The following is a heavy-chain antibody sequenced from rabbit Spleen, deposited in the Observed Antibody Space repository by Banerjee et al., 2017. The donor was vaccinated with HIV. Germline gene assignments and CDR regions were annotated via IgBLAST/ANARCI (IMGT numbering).Heavy chain of an antibody. Sequence: QSLEESGGGLVQPEGSLALTCKASGFSFSGSHYMCWVRQAPGKGLEWIACIYAGSSGSTYYTSWAKGRFTISKTSSTTVTLQMTSLTAADTATYFCARGNSGDGDGLALWGPGTLVTVS. V-gene: IGHV1S40*01. D-gene: IGHD2-1*01. J-gene: IGHJ4*01. CDR2: IYAGSSGST. CDR1: GFSFSGSHY. CDR3: ARGNSGDGDGLAL.